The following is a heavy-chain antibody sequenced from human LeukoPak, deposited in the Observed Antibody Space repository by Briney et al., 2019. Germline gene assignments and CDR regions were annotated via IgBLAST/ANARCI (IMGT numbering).Heavy chain of an antibody. Sequence: GGSLRLSCAASGFTFSSYAMHWVRQAPGKGLEWVAVISYDGSNKYYADSVKGRFTISSDNSKNTLYLQMNSLRAEDTAVYYCVRDGYDAYWGQGTLVTVSS. V-gene: IGHV3-30-3*01. J-gene: IGHJ4*02. CDR3: VRDGYDAY. D-gene: IGHD2-2*01. CDR2: ISYDGSNK. CDR1: GFTFSSYA.